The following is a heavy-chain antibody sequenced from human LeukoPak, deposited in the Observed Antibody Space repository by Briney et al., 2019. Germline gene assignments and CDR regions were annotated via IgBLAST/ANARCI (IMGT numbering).Heavy chain of an antibody. Sequence: ASVKVSCKASGYTFTGYYMHWVRQAPGQGLEWMGWINPNSGGTNYAQKFQGRVTMTRDTSISTAYMELSRLRSDDTAVYYCARADSSGYYWGNDYWGQGTLVTVSS. CDR3: ARADSSGYYWGNDY. CDR1: GYTFTGYY. D-gene: IGHD3-22*01. CDR2: INPNSGGT. V-gene: IGHV1-2*02. J-gene: IGHJ4*02.